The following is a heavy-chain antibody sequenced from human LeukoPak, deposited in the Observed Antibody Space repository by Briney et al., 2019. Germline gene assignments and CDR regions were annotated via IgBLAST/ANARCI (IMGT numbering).Heavy chain of an antibody. CDR1: GFTFSSYA. CDR2: ISGSGGST. V-gene: IGHV3-23*01. D-gene: IGHD6-19*01. J-gene: IGHJ3*02. Sequence: GGSLRLSCAASGFTFSSYAMSWVRQAPGKGLEWVSAISGSGGSTYYADSVKGRFTISRDNSKNALYLQMNSLRAEDTAVYYCAKANPHTIAVAGNDAFDIWGQGTMVTVSS. CDR3: AKANPHTIAVAGNDAFDI.